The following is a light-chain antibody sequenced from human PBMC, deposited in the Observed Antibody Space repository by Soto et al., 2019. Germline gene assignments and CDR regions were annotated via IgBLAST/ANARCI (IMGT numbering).Light chain of an antibody. CDR3: QKYNGTPRT. V-gene: IGKV1-27*01. CDR1: QDISGH. CDR2: EAS. J-gene: IGKJ1*01. Sequence: DIQVTQSPSSLSASVGDRVTITCRASQDISGHLAWYQQKPGKVPKLLIYEASTLQSRVPSRFSASGSGTDFTLTISSLQPEDFATYYCQKYNGTPRTFGQGTKVALK.